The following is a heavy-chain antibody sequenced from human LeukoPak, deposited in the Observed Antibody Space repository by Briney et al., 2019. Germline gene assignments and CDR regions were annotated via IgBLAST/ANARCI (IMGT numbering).Heavy chain of an antibody. D-gene: IGHD2-21*02. J-gene: IGHJ6*04. V-gene: IGHV3-21*01. CDR2: ISSSSSYI. CDR3: ARDRSRVLTMTEMDV. Sequence: PGGSLRLSCAASGFTFSSYSMNWVRQAPGKGLEWVSSISSSSSYIYYADSVKGRFTISRDNAKNSLYLQMNSLRAEDTAVYYCARDRSRVLTMTEMDVWGKGTTVTVSS. CDR1: GFTFSSYS.